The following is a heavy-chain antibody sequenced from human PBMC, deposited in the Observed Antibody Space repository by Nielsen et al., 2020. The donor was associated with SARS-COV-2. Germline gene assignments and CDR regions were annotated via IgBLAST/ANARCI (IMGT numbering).Heavy chain of an antibody. CDR2: ISSSSSTI. V-gene: IGHV3-48*02. CDR1: GFTFSSYS. CDR3: ARDGKVVPAADFDY. D-gene: IGHD2-2*01. Sequence: GESLKISCAASGFTFSSYSMNWVRQAPGKGLEWVSYISSSSSTIYYADSVKGRFTISRDNAKNSLYLQMNSLRDEDTAVYYCARDGKVVPAADFDYWGQGTLVTVSS. J-gene: IGHJ4*02.